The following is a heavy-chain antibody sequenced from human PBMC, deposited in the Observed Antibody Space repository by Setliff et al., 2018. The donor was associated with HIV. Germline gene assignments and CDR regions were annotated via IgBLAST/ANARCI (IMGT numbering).Heavy chain of an antibody. Sequence: ASVKVSCKASGYSFTTYTIHWVRQAPGQRLEWMGCINPGNRNTQYSQEFQGRATITRDTSATTAYMELSSLTSEDTAVYYCARDGCSGQRCYLFNWFDPWGQGTLIT. J-gene: IGHJ5*02. CDR3: ARDGCSGQRCYLFNWFDP. D-gene: IGHD2-15*01. CDR2: INPGNRNT. V-gene: IGHV1-3*01. CDR1: GYSFTTYT.